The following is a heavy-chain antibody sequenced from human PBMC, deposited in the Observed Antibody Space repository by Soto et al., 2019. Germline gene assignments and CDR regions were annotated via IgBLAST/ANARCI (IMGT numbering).Heavy chain of an antibody. CDR1: GFTFSDNG. J-gene: IGHJ4*02. CDR2: IEQDGSEN. Sequence: EVQLVESGGGLVQPGGSLRLSCVASGFTFSDNGMSWVRQAPGKGLEWVANIEQDGSENYYVDSVKGRFTISRDNARNSLYLQMNCLRVEDTAFYYCARDWRSSRCYKSPSDSWGQGTLVTVSS. D-gene: IGHD6-13*01. CDR3: ARDWRSSRCYKSPSDS. V-gene: IGHV3-7*05.